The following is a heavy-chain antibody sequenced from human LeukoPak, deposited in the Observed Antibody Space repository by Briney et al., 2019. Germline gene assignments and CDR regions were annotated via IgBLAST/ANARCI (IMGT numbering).Heavy chain of an antibody. D-gene: IGHD3-22*01. CDR2: ISYDGSNK. V-gene: IGHV3-30-3*01. Sequence: PGGSLRLSCAASGFTFSSYAMHWVRQAPGKGLEWVAVISYDGSNKYYADSVKGRFTISRDNSKNTLYLQMNSLRAEDTAVYYCARGDYYYDSSGLGFDYWGQGTLVTVSS. CDR1: GFTFSSYA. J-gene: IGHJ4*02. CDR3: ARGDYYYDSSGLGFDY.